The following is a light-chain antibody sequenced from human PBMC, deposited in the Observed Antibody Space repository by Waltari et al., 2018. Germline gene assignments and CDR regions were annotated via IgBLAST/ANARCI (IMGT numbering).Light chain of an antibody. V-gene: IGLV2-23*02. CDR2: GVN. J-gene: IGLJ3*02. Sequence: QSALTQPASVSGSRGQSITISCTGSSSDIGSYNVVSWYQHHPDKAPKLLIYGVNNRPSGVSNRFSVSKSGNTASLTISGLQAEDEADYYCSSYAGSVVFGGGTKLTVL. CDR3: SSYAGSVV. CDR1: SSDIGSYNV.